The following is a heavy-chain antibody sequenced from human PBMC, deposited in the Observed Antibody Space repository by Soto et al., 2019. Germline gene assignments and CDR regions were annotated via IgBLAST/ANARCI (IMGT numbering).Heavy chain of an antibody. J-gene: IGHJ4*02. Sequence: ESGLQMDKTPVTLSIICDLGGFRLSNSSVGVGWIRHPPGKALEWFALIYWNDDKRYSPSLKSRLTITKDTSKNQVVLTMTNMDPVDTATYYCAHRRSYDSSGPDYWGQGSLVTVSS. D-gene: IGHD3-22*01. CDR3: AHRRSYDSSGPDY. CDR2: IYWNDDK. CDR1: GFRLSNSSVG. V-gene: IGHV2-5*01.